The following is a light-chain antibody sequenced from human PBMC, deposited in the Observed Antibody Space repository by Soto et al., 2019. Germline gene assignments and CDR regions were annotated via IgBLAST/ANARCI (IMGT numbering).Light chain of an antibody. J-gene: IGKJ1*01. V-gene: IGKV3-15*01. CDR1: QSLSSN. CDR3: QQYNNWPGT. CDR2: GAS. Sequence: EIMMTQSPATLSVSTGERVTLSCRASQSLSSNLAWYQQKPGQAPRLLIYGASTRATGIPARFSGSGSGTEFTLTISSLQSEDFAVYYRQQYNNWPGTFGQGTKVEIK.